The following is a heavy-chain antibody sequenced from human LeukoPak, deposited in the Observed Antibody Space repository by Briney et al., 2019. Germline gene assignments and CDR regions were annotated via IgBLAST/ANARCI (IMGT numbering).Heavy chain of an antibody. CDR2: ISGSGGST. D-gene: IGHD6-6*01. J-gene: IGHJ6*03. V-gene: IGHV3-23*01. CDR3: AAAPPPTYYYYYMDV. CDR1: GFTFSSYA. Sequence: QSGGSLRLSCAASGFTFSSYAMSWVRQAPGKGLEWVSAISGSGGSTYYADSVKGRLTISRDNSKNTLYLQMNSLRAEDTALYYCAAAPPPTYYYYYMDVWGKGTTVTVSS.